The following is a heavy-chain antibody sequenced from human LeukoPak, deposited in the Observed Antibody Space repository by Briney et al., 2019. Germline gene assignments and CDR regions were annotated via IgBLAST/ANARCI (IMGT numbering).Heavy chain of an antibody. CDR1: GFSFSSYV. Sequence: GGSLRLSCAASGFSFSSYVMSWVRQAPGKGLEWVANIKQDGSEKYYVDSVKGRFTISRDNAENSLYLQMNSLRAEDTAVYYCARETTVTTFYYYYYGMDVWGQGTTVTVSS. D-gene: IGHD4-17*01. V-gene: IGHV3-7*03. J-gene: IGHJ6*02. CDR3: ARETTVTTFYYYYYGMDV. CDR2: IKQDGSEK.